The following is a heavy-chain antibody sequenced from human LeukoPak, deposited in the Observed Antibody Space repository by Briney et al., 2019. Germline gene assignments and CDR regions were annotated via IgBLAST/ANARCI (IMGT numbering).Heavy chain of an antibody. CDR2: IYYSGST. J-gene: IGHJ3*02. D-gene: IGHD3-10*01. CDR3: ARGLRGSGSYSNAFDI. V-gene: IGHV4-59*01. CDR1: GGSFSGYY. Sequence: PSETLSLTCAVYGGSFSGYYWSWIRQPPGKGLEWIGYIYYSGSTNYNPSLKSRVTISVDTSKNQFSLKLSSVTAADTAVYYCARGLRGSGSYSNAFDIWGQGTMVTVSS.